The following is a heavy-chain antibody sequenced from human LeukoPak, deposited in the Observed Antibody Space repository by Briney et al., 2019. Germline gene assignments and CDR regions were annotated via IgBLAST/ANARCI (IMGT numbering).Heavy chain of an antibody. J-gene: IGHJ4*02. CDR1: GFAFSSYA. CDR3: ARGVDYYDSSGTIDY. Sequence: GGSLRLSCAASGFAFSSYAMHWVRQAPGKGLEWVAVVWYDGTKTYSPDSVKGRITISRDDSKNTLYLQMNSLRAEDTAVYHCARGVDYYDSSGTIDYWGQGTLVTVSS. D-gene: IGHD3-22*01. CDR2: VWYDGTKT. V-gene: IGHV3-33*01.